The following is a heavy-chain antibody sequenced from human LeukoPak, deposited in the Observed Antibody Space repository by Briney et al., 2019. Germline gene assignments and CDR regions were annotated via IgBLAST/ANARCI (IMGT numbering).Heavy chain of an antibody. CDR3: ARDHGDDAFDI. D-gene: IGHD3-3*01. CDR2: INSNRGGT. CDR1: GYTFTNYY. J-gene: IGHJ3*02. Sequence: ASVKVSCKASGYTFTNYYIHWVRQAPGQGLEWMGWINSNRGGTNYAQKFQGRVTMTRDTSIGTAYMELRSVRSDDTAVYYCARDHGDDAFDIWGPGTMVTVSS. V-gene: IGHV1-2*02.